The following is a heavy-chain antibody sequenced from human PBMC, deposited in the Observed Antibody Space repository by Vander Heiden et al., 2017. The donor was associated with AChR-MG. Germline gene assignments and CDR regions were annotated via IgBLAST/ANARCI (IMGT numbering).Heavy chain of an antibody. D-gene: IGHD3-3*01. V-gene: IGHV4-59*01. CDR2: IYYSGST. J-gene: IGHJ6*02. CDR3: ARLEYYDFWSGYYTGTAYYYYGMDV. CDR1: GGSISSYY. Sequence: QVQLQESGPGLVKPSETLSLTCTVSGGSISSYYWSWIRQPPGKGLEWIGYIYYSGSTNYNPSLKSRVTISVDTSKNQFSLKLSSVTAADTAVYYCARLEYYDFWSGYYTGTAYYYYGMDVWGQGTTVTVSS.